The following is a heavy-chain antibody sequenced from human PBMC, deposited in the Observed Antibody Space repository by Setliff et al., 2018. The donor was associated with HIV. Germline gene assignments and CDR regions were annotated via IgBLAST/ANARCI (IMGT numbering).Heavy chain of an antibody. CDR2: IYYTGST. D-gene: IGHD6-19*01. J-gene: IGHJ4*02. CDR3: ARRSGWSLDY. V-gene: IGHV4-59*12. CDR1: GGSMSSYY. Sequence: SETLSLTCTVSGGSMSSYYWSWIRQPPGKGLEWIGSIYYTGSTDYNPSLMSRVTISLDTPKNQFSLKLNSVTAADTAVYYCARRSGWSLDYWGQGTLVTVSS.